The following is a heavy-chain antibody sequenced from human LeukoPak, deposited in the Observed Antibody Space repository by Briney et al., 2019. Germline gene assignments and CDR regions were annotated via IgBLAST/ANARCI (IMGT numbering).Heavy chain of an antibody. J-gene: IGHJ6*02. CDR2: INHSGST. CDR1: GGSFSGYY. V-gene: IGHV4-34*01. CDR3: ASATGAYYYYGMDV. Sequence: SETLSLTCAVYGGSFSGYYWSWIRQPPGKGLEWIGEINHSGSTNYNPSLKSRVTISVDTSKNQFSLKLSSVTAADTAVYYCASATGAYYYYGMDVWGQGTTVTVAS. D-gene: IGHD2-15*01.